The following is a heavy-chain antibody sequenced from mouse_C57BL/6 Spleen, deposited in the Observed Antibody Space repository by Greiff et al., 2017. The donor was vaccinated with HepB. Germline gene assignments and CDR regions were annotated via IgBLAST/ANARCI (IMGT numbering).Heavy chain of an antibody. CDR3: ARMGIYYYGSSYSYWYFDV. CDR2: IHPNSGST. V-gene: IGHV1-64*01. CDR1: GYTFTSYW. Sequence: QVQLQQPGAELVKPGASVKLSCKASGYTFTSYWMHWVKQRPGQGLEWIGMIHPNSGSTNYNEKFKSKATLTVDKSSSTAYMQLSRLTSEDSAVYYCARMGIYYYGSSYSYWYFDVWGTGTTVTVSS. J-gene: IGHJ1*03. D-gene: IGHD1-1*01.